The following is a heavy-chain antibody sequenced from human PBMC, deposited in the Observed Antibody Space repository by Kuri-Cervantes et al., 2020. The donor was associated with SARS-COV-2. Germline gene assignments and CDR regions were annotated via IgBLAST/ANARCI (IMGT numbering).Heavy chain of an antibody. CDR1: GYNSNVYG. CDR2: INPNSGGT. D-gene: IGHD3-3*01. Sequence: ASVKVSCKTSGYNSNVYGVTWVRQAPGQGLEWMGWINPNSGGTNYAQKFQGRVTMTRDTSISTAYMELSRLRSDDTAVYYFARDTQQYYDFWSGYYNWFDPWGQGTLVTVSS. CDR3: ARDTQQYYDFWSGYYNWFDP. J-gene: IGHJ5*02. V-gene: IGHV1-2*02.